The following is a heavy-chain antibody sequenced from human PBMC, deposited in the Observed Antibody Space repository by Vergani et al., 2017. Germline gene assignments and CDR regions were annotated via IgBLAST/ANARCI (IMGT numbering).Heavy chain of an antibody. J-gene: IGHJ4*02. CDR1: GGTFSSYT. D-gene: IGHD1-26*01. CDR3: ARQLVGATGFDY. V-gene: IGHV1-69*02. CDR2: IIPILGIA. Sequence: QVQLVQSGAEVKKPGSSVKVSCKASGGTFSSYTISWVRQAPGQGLEWMGRIIPILGIANYAQKFQGRVTITADKSTSTAYMELSSLRSEDTAVYYCARQLVGATGFDYWGQGTLVTVSS.